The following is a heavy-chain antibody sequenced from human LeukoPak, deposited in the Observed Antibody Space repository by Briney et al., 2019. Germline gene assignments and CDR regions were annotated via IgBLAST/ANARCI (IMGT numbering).Heavy chain of an antibody. CDR3: AKGSRGSYDY. CDR2: ITDSGFST. J-gene: IGHJ4*02. Sequence: GGSLRLSCAASGFTFNSYAMAWVRQAPEKGLEWVSSITDSGFSTYYADSVKGRFTIPRDNSENTLYLQMNSLRAEDTAVYYCAKGSRGSYDYWGQGTLVTVSS. CDR1: GFTFNSYA. V-gene: IGHV3-23*01. D-gene: IGHD1-26*01.